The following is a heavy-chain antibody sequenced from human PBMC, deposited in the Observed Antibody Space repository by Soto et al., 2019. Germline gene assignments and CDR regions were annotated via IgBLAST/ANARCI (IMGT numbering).Heavy chain of an antibody. CDR2: ISPYNGNT. V-gene: IGHV1-18*01. D-gene: IGHD4-17*01. CDR3: ARVGIYGDYFPYYVYYMDV. CDR1: GYTFTSYA. Sequence: ASVKVSCKASGYTFTSYAISWVRQAPGQGLEWMGGISPYNGNTNYAQKLQGRVTMTTDKSTSTAYMELSSLRSDDTAVYYCARVGIYGDYFPYYVYYMDVWGKGTTVTVSS. J-gene: IGHJ6*03.